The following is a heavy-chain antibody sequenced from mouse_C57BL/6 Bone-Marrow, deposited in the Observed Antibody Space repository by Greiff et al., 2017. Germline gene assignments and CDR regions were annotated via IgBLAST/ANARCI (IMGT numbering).Heavy chain of an antibody. J-gene: IGHJ4*01. D-gene: IGHD2-5*01. Sequence: EVKLMESGEGLVKPGGSLKLSCAASGFTFSSYAMSWVRQTPEQRLEWVAYISSGGDYIYYADTVKGRFTISRDNARNTLYRQMSSLKSEDTAMYYGTSEGNSNPYAMDYWGQGTSVTVSS. V-gene: IGHV5-9-1*02. CDR2: ISSGGDYI. CDR1: GFTFSSYA. CDR3: TSEGNSNPYAMDY.